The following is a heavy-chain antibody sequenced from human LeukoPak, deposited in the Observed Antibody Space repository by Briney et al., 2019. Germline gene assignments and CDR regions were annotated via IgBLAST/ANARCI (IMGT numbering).Heavy chain of an antibody. CDR1: GFTVSRNY. CDR2: IYSGGST. Sequence: GGSLRLSCAASGFTVSRNYMSWVRQAPGKGPEWVSVIYSGGSTYYADSVKGRFTISRDNSKNTLYLQMNSLRAEDTAVYYCARFGGYDPGYFDYWGQGTLVTVSS. D-gene: IGHD5-12*01. CDR3: ARFGGYDPGYFDY. J-gene: IGHJ4*02. V-gene: IGHV3-66*01.